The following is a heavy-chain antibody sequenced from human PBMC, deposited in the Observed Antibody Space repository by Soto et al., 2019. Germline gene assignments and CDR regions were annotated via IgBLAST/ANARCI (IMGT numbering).Heavy chain of an antibody. CDR1: GGSINIGAHY. V-gene: IGHV4-31*03. Sequence: TSETLSLTCTVSGGSINIGAHYWSWIRHFPGKGLEWIGYIYFRGSAYYNPSLKSRVTILVDTSKNHFSLKLTSVTAADTAVYYCARSFRSQLFSSMDVWGKGTTVTVSS. CDR2: IYFRGSA. D-gene: IGHD3-10*02. J-gene: IGHJ6*03. CDR3: ARSFRSQLFSSMDV.